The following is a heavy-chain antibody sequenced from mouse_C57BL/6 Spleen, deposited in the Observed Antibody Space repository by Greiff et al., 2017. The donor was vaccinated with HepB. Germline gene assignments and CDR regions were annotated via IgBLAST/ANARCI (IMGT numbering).Heavy chain of an antibody. CDR1: GYTFTSYW. D-gene: IGHD2-3*01. Sequence: QVQLQQSGAELVKPGASVKMSCKASGYTFTSYWITWVKQRPGQGLEWIGDIYPGSGSTNYNEKFKSKATLTVDTSSSTAYMQLSSLTSEDSAVYYCARSDDGYYDFDYWGQGTTLTVSS. J-gene: IGHJ2*01. CDR2: IYPGSGST. CDR3: ARSDDGYYDFDY. V-gene: IGHV1-55*01.